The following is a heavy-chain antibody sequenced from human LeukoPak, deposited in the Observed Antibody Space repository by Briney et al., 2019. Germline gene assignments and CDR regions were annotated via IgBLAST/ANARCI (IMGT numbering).Heavy chain of an antibody. CDR1: GGSIRSSSYY. CDR2: IYYSGST. CDR3: ARLDWNYSFDY. J-gene: IGHJ4*02. V-gene: IGHV4-39*01. D-gene: IGHD1-7*01. Sequence: SETLSLTCTVSGGSIRSSSYYWGWIRQPPGKGLEWIGSIYYSGSTYYNPSLKSRVTISVDTSKNQFSLKLSSVTAADTAVYYCARLDWNYSFDYWGQGTLVTVSS.